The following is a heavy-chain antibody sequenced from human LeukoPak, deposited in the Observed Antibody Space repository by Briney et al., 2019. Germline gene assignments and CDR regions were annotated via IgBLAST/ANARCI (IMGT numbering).Heavy chain of an antibody. Sequence: SETLSLTCTVSAYSISRTYYWGWLRQPPEKGLGRIGNIFRSGSTYYNPSPKSRVTIRVDSSKHQFSQKQNSVAAADTAVYYCARVDYCSTTSCSMVWAYFDYWGQGTLVTVSS. CDR2: IFRSGST. CDR3: ARVDYCSTTSCSMVWAYFDY. J-gene: IGHJ4*02. V-gene: IGHV4-38-2*02. CDR1: AYSISRTYY. D-gene: IGHD2-2*01.